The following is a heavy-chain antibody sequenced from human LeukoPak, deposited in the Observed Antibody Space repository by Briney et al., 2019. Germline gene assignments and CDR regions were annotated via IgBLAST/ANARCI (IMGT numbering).Heavy chain of an antibody. CDR3: ARADYCSGGSCYSGNFDY. CDR1: GGTFSSYA. J-gene: IGHJ4*02. Sequence: GASVKVSCKASGGTFSSYAINWVRQAPGQGLEWLGGIIPMFGTANFAKKFQGRVTITADKSTTTAYMELRSLRSEDTAVYYCARADYCSGGSCYSGNFDYWGQGTLVTVSS. V-gene: IGHV1-69*06. CDR2: IIPMFGTA. D-gene: IGHD2-15*01.